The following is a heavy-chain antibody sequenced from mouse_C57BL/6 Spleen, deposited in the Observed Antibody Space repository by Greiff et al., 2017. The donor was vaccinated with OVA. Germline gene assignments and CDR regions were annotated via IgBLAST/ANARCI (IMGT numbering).Heavy chain of an antibody. V-gene: IGHV5-4*01. CDR3: ARDNYYGSSYVAWFAY. CDR2: ISDGGSYT. J-gene: IGHJ3*01. D-gene: IGHD1-1*01. Sequence: EVQLVESGGGLVKPGGSLKLSCAASGFTFSSYAMSWVRQTPEKRLEWVATISDGGSYTYYPDNVKGRFTISRDNAKNNLYLQMSHLKSEDTAMYYCARDNYYGSSYVAWFAYWGQGTLVTVSA. CDR1: GFTFSSYA.